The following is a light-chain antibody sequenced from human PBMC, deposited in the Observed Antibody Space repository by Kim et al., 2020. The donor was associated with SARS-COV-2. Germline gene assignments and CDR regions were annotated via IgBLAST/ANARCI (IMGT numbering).Light chain of an antibody. J-gene: IGKJ1*01. CDR2: DAS. CDR1: QSVNSN. CDR3: QQYEYWRS. V-gene: IGKV3-15*01. Sequence: EIVMTQSPATLSVSPGERAALSCRASQSVNSNLVWYQHKPGQAPRLLIYDASTRATGVPARFSGSGSGTEFTFTSSLQSDDFAVYYCQQYEYWRSFGQGTKVDIK.